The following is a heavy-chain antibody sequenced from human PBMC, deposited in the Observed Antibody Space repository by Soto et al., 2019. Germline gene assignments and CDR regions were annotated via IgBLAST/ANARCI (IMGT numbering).Heavy chain of an antibody. CDR2: ISAYNGNT. D-gene: IGHD3-9*01. CDR1: GYTFTSYG. Sequence: ASVKVSCKASGYTFTSYGISWVRQAPGQGLEWMGWISAYNGNTNYAQKLQGRVTMTTDTSTSTAYMELRSLRSDDTAMYYCARDQGILTGYDYFDYWGQGTLVTVSS. CDR3: ARDQGILTGYDYFDY. J-gene: IGHJ4*02. V-gene: IGHV1-18*04.